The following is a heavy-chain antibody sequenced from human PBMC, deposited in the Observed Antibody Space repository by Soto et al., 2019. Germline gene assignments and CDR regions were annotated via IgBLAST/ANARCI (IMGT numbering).Heavy chain of an antibody. CDR2: IIPIFGTA. D-gene: IGHD6-19*01. J-gene: IGHJ4*02. CDR3: ARVKDSRGWYGGALDC. Sequence: QVQLVQSGAEVKKPGSSVKVSCKASGGTFSRYAISWVRQAPGQGLEWMGGIIPIFGTANYAQKFQGRVTMTGDESTSTAYMELSSMRSEDTAVYYCARVKDSRGWYGGALDCLGQGTLFTVSS. V-gene: IGHV1-69*01. CDR1: GGTFSRYA.